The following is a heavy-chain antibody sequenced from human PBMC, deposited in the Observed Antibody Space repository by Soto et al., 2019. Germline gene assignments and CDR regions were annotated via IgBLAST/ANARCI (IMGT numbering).Heavy chain of an antibody. V-gene: IGHV3-21*06. J-gene: IGHJ3*01. D-gene: IGHD4-17*01. CDR3: ARDLRGHYGP. CDR1: GFNFINFN. Sequence: GWSLRLSCECSGFNFINFNMIWVRQAPGKGLEWVSSVSGSSSYIYYADSVKGRFTVSRDNANNLVFLQMNGLRPEDTAMYYCARDLRGHYGPWGQGTMVTVSS. CDR2: VSGSSSYI.